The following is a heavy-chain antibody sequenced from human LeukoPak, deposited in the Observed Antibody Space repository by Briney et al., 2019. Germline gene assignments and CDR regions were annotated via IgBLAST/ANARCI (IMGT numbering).Heavy chain of an antibody. CDR3: ATGDGY. D-gene: IGHD7-27*01. CDR2: IGSDSTYI. V-gene: IGHV3-21*06. CDR1: GFTFSSYS. Sequence: GGFLRLSCAASGFTFSSYSMNWVRQAPGKGLEWVSSIGSDSTYIYYTDSVKGRFTISRDNAKNSLYLQVNSLRAEDTAVYYCATGDGYWGQGTLVTVSS. J-gene: IGHJ4*02.